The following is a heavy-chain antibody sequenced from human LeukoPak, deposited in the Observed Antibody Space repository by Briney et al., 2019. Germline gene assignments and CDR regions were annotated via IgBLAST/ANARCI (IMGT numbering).Heavy chain of an antibody. CDR2: ISYDGSNK. Sequence: QPGRSLRLSCAASGFTFSSYAMHWVRQAPGKGLEWVAVISYDGSNKYYADSVKGRFTISRDNSKNTLYLQMNSLRAEDTAVYYCARDCRAMKTFDIWRQGTMVTVSA. CDR3: ARDCRAMKTFDI. CDR1: GFTFSSYA. J-gene: IGHJ3*02. V-gene: IGHV3-30*01. D-gene: IGHD2-2*01.